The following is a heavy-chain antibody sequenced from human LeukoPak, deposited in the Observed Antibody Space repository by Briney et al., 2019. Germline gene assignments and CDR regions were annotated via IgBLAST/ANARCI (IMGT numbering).Heavy chain of an antibody. CDR1: GFTFSTYG. CDR3: ARLRITIAIHTPTYMDV. Sequence: GGSLRLSCAASGFTFSTYGMHWVRQAPGKGLEWVAFIRYDGSNKYYADSVKGRFTISRDNSKNTLYLQMNSLRTEDTAVYYCARLRITIAIHTPTYMDVWGKGTTVTVSS. D-gene: IGHD3-16*01. V-gene: IGHV3-30*02. CDR2: IRYDGSNK. J-gene: IGHJ6*03.